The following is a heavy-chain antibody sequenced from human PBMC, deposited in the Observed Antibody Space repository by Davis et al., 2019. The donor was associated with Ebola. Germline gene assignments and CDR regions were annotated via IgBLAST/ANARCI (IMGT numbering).Heavy chain of an antibody. CDR1: GGSVSSTSYY. CDR2: IYYTGTT. Sequence: MPSETLSLTCTVSGGSVSSTSYYWGWIRQPPGKGLEWIGIIYYTGTTYYNPSLKSRATISVDTSMNHFSLKLTSVTAADTAVYYCARQGRFLEWLLSWFDPWGQGTLVTVSS. CDR3: ARQGRFLEWLLSWFDP. V-gene: IGHV4-39*01. J-gene: IGHJ5*02. D-gene: IGHD3-3*01.